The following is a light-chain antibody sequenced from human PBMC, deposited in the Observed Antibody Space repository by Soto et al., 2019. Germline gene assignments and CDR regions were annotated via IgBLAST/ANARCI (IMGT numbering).Light chain of an antibody. Sequence: EIVMTQSPATLSVSPGERATLSCRPSQSVTSTLAWYQQKPAQAPRLLIYGASTRATGIPARFSGSGSGTEFTLTISSLQSEDFAVYYCQQYNNWPRTFGQGTKVEIK. CDR2: GAS. CDR3: QQYNNWPRT. J-gene: IGKJ1*01. V-gene: IGKV3-15*01. CDR1: QSVTST.